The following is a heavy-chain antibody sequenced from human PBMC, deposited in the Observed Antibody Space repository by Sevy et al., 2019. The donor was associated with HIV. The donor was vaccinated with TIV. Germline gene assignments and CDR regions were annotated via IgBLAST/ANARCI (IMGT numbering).Heavy chain of an antibody. CDR1: GFTFSDYY. CDR3: AGDCPIPGRCGEVNYFDY. CDR2: ISSSGNTV. D-gene: IGHD2-21*01. J-gene: IGHJ4*02. Sequence: GGSLRLSCAASGFTFSDYYMSWIRQAPGKGLEWVSYISSSGNTVYYADSVKGRFTISRDNAKNSLYLQMNSLRAEDTAVYYCAGDCPIPGRCGEVNYFDYWGQGTLVTVSS. V-gene: IGHV3-11*01.